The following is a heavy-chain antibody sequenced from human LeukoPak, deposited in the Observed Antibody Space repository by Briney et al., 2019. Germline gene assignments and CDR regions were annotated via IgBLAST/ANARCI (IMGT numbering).Heavy chain of an antibody. CDR3: AKDLHYDSSGYYSESRYFYFYMDV. J-gene: IGHJ6*03. Sequence: ASVKVSCKASGYTFTGYYMHWVRQAPGQGLEWMGRINPNSGGTNYAQKFQGRVTMTRDTSISTAYMELSRLRSDDTAVYYCAKDLHYDSSGYYSESRYFYFYMDVWGKGTTVTVSS. CDR1: GYTFTGYY. V-gene: IGHV1-2*06. CDR2: INPNSGGT. D-gene: IGHD3-22*01.